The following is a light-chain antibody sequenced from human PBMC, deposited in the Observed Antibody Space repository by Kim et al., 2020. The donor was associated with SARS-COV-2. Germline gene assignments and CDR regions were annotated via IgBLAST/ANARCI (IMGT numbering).Light chain of an antibody. CDR2: QDS. CDR3: QAWDSSTVV. V-gene: IGLV3-1*01. CDR1: KLGDKY. J-gene: IGLJ2*01. Sequence: VSPGQTASITCSGDKLGDKYACWYQQEPGQSPVLVIYQDSKRPSGIPGRFSGSNSGNTATLTISGTQAMDEADYYCQAWDSSTVVFGGGTQLTVL.